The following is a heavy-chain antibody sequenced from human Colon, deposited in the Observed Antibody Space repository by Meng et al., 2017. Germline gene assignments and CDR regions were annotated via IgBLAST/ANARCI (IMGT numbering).Heavy chain of an antibody. V-gene: IGHV4-4*02. CDR2: VYHRGDT. D-gene: IGHD1-1*01. J-gene: IGHJ4*02. CDR1: GDSISSDIW. CDR3: GRDQGRQLINH. Sequence: QVQLAESGPGLVQPSGTLSLTCTVSGDSISSDIWWSWVRQPPGKGLEWIGEVYHRGDTNYNPSLKSRVVISVDRSKNQFSLNLSSVTAADTAVYYCGRDQGRQLINHWGQGTLVTVSS.